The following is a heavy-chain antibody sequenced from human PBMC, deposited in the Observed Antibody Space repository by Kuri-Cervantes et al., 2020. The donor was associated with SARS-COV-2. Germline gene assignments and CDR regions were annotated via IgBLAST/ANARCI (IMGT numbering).Heavy chain of an antibody. D-gene: IGHD6-25*01. CDR1: GFTFASYA. CDR2: ISYDGINK. Sequence: LSLTYAASGFTFASYAMHWVRQAPGKGLEWVTLISYDGINKFYADSVKGRFTISRDNSKNTLYLQMNSLRAEDTAVYYCARDRQRDFDYWGQGTLVTVSS. J-gene: IGHJ4*02. CDR3: ARDRQRDFDY. V-gene: IGHV3-30-3*01.